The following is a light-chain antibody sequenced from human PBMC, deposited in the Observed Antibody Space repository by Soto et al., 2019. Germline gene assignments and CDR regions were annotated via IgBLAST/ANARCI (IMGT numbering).Light chain of an antibody. J-gene: IGKJ4*01. CDR2: AAS. Sequence: DIQMTQSPSSVSASVGDRVTITCRASQGISKWLAWYQQKPGEAPKLLIYAASNLRSGVPSRFSGCGSETDFALTISSLQPEDFATYYCQQANSLFPLNFGGGTKVEIK. CDR3: QQANSLFPLN. CDR1: QGISKW. V-gene: IGKV1-12*01.